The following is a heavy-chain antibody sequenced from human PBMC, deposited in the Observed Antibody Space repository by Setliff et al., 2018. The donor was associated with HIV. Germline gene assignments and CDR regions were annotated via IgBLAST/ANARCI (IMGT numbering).Heavy chain of an antibody. D-gene: IGHD3-22*01. Sequence: NPSETLSLTCAVSGASISSTNWWTWVRQSPGEGLEWIGEIYHSGTIYYNPSLKSRVTISLDKSNNQFSLNLRSVTAADTAVYYCASSRGFYALPSWGQGTLVTVSS. CDR2: IYHSGTI. V-gene: IGHV4-4*02. J-gene: IGHJ5*02. CDR3: ASSRGFYALPS. CDR1: GASISSTNW.